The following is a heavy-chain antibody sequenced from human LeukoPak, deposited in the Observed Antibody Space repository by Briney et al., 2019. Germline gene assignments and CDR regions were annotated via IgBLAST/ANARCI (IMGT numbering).Heavy chain of an antibody. CDR2: ISGSGTST. CDR1: GFTFSNYA. D-gene: IGHD1-1*01. CDR3: AKGTTWTKYYFDY. J-gene: IGHJ4*02. Sequence: GGSLRLSCAPSGFTFSNYAMSWVRQAPGKGLEWVSGISGSGTSTYYADSVKGRFTISRDNSKNTLYLQVNSLRAEDTAVYYCAKGTTWTKYYFDYWGQGTLVTVSS. V-gene: IGHV3-23*01.